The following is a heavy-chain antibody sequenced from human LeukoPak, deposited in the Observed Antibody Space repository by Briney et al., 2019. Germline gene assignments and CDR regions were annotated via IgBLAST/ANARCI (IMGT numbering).Heavy chain of an antibody. CDR2: ISTSGTYK. Sequence: PGGSLRLSCAASGFTFSSYGMNWVRQAPGKGLEWVSSISTSGTYKYYTDSVKGRFTISRDNAENSLYLQMNSLRAEDTAVYYCARDLGLNTASRYFDYWGQGTLVTVSS. V-gene: IGHV3-21*01. J-gene: IGHJ4*02. CDR3: ARDLGLNTASRYFDY. CDR1: GFTFSSYG. D-gene: IGHD5-18*01.